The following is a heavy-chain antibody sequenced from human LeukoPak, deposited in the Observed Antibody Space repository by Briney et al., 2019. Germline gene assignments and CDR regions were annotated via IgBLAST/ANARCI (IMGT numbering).Heavy chain of an antibody. CDR3: ARGEKGTEEFDY. J-gene: IGHJ4*02. CDR1: GYTFTDYY. V-gene: IGHV1-18*04. Sequence: ASVKVSCKASGYTFTDYYMHWVRQAPGQGLEWMGWISAYNGNTNYAQKLQGRVTMTTDTSTSTAYMELRSLRSDDTAVYYCARGEKGTEEFDYWGQGTLVTVSS. CDR2: ISAYNGNT. D-gene: IGHD1-1*01.